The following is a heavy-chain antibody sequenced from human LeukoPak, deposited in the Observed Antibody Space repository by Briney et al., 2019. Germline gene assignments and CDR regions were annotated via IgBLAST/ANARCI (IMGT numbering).Heavy chain of an antibody. J-gene: IGHJ6*03. CDR1: GGTFSSYA. CDR3: ARDGYYDSSGYDYYYYMDV. CDR2: IIPIFGTA. D-gene: IGHD3-22*01. V-gene: IGHV1-69*13. Sequence: SVTVSCKASGGTFSSYAISWVRQAPGQGLEWMGGIIPIFGTANYAQKFQGRVTITADESTSTAYMELSSLRSEDTAVYYCARDGYYDSSGYDYYYYMDVWGKGTTVTVSS.